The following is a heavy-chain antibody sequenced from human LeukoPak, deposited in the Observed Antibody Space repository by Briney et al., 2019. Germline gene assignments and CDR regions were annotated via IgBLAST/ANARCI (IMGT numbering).Heavy chain of an antibody. Sequence: GGSLRLSCAASGFTFDDYGMSWVRQAPGKGLEWVSAISGSGGSTYYADSVKGRFTISRDNSKNTLYLQMNSLRAEDTAVYYCAKDGADLSDWGQGTLVTVSS. D-gene: IGHD1-26*01. CDR2: ISGSGGST. CDR3: AKDGADLSD. CDR1: GFTFDDYG. J-gene: IGHJ4*02. V-gene: IGHV3-23*01.